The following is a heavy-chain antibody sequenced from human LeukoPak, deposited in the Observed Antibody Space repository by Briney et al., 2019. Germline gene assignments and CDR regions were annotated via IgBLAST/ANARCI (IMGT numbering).Heavy chain of an antibody. J-gene: IGHJ6*03. CDR2: IRSSSSTI. CDR1: GFTFSSNS. Sequence: GGSLRLSCAASGFTFSSNSMKWVRQAPGKGLEWVSYIRSSSSTIYYADSVKGRFTISRDNAKNSLYLQMNSLRAEDTAVYYCAREINTVTSYYYYYYMDVWGKGTTVTVSS. V-gene: IGHV3-48*01. D-gene: IGHD4-11*01. CDR3: AREINTVTSYYYYYYMDV.